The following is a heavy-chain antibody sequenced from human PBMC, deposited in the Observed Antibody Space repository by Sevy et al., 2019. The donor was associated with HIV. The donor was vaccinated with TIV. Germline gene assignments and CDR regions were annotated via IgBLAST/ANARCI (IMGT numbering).Heavy chain of an antibody. CDR1: GFTFDDYA. CDR2: ISWNSGTI. D-gene: IGHD2-2*01. Sequence: GGSLRLSCTASGFTFDDYAVHWVPQAPGKGLEWVSGISWNSGTIGFADSVKGRFTISRDNARNSLYLQMNSLRADDTALYYCAKDLAPFSQPRDSFDIWGQGTMVTVSS. CDR3: AKDLAPFSQPRDSFDI. J-gene: IGHJ3*02. V-gene: IGHV3-9*01.